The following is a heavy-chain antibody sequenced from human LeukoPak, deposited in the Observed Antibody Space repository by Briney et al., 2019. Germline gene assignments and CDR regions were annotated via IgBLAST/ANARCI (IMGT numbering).Heavy chain of an antibody. CDR3: AKVGEDDYYDSSGEKDDAFDI. D-gene: IGHD3-22*01. CDR1: GFTFSSYE. CDR2: ISSSGSTI. V-gene: IGHV3-48*03. J-gene: IGHJ3*02. Sequence: PGGSLRLSCAASGFTFSSYEMNWVRQAPGKGLEWVSYISSSGSTIYYADSVKGRFTISRDNSKNTLYLQMNSLRAEDTAVYYCAKVGEDDYYDSSGEKDDAFDIWGQGTMVTVSS.